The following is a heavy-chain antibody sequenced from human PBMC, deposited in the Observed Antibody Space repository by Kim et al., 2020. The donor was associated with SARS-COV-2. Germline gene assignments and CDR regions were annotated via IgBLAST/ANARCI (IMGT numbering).Heavy chain of an antibody. V-gene: IGHV3-23*01. CDR2: ALSRGDT. CDR3: AREARGWYLDT. CDR1: GFTFSDFA. J-gene: IGHJ4*01. D-gene: IGHD6-19*01. Sequence: GGSLRLSCVVSGFTFSDFARCWVRQALGKGLDWVASALSRGDTYHADSVKGRFTISRDNSKNTLFLQMNNLRVDDTAVYYCAREARGWYLDTWGQGTLVTVTS.